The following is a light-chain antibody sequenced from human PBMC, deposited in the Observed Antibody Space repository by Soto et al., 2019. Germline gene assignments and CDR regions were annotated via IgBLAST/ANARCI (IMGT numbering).Light chain of an antibody. CDR3: NSYTTSSTYV. Sequence: QSALTQPASVSGSPGQPITISCTGTSSDVGGYNYVSWYQQHPGKAPKVMICDVSNRPSGVSNRFSGSKSGNTASLTISGLQAEDEADYYCNSYTTSSTYVFGTGTKVTVL. J-gene: IGLJ1*01. CDR1: SSDVGGYNY. V-gene: IGLV2-14*01. CDR2: DVS.